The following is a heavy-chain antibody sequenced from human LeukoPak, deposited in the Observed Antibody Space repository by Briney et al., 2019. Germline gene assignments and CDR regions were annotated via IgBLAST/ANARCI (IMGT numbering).Heavy chain of an antibody. CDR3: ARIKAAAFYYYYYYGMDV. J-gene: IGHJ6*02. CDR1: GFTVSSNY. CDR2: IYSGGST. V-gene: IGHV3-53*01. D-gene: IGHD6-13*01. Sequence: GGSLRLSCAASGFTVSSNYMSWVRQAPGKGLEWVSVIYSGGSTYYADSVKGRFTISRDNSKNTLYLQMNSLRAEDTAVYYCARIKAAAFYYYYYYGMDVWGQGITVTVSS.